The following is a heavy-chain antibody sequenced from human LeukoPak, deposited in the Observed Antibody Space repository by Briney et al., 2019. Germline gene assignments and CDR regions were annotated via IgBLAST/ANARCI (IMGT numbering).Heavy chain of an antibody. D-gene: IGHD4-17*01. V-gene: IGHV1-8*01. CDR3: ARITQTDYDFDY. CDR2: MNPNSGNT. J-gene: IGHJ4*02. CDR1: GYTFTNYD. Sequence: GASVMVSCKASGYTFTNYDINWVRQASGQGLEWMGWMNPNSGNTDFAQKLQGRVTMTTDTSTSTAYMELRNLRSDDTAVYYCARITQTDYDFDYWGQGTLVIVSS.